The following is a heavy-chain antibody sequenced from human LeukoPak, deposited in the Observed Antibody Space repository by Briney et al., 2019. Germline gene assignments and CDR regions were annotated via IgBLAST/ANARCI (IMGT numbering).Heavy chain of an antibody. V-gene: IGHV1-2*06. CDR3: ARGSRGDPRVDWFDP. D-gene: IGHD5-12*01. CDR1: GYTFTGYY. Sequence: ASVKVSCKASGYTFTGYYMHWVRQAPGQGLEWMGRINPNGGGTNYAQKFQGRVTMTRDTSISTAYMELSRLRSDDTAVYYCARGSRGDPRVDWFDPWGQGTLVTVSS. J-gene: IGHJ5*02. CDR2: INPNGGGT.